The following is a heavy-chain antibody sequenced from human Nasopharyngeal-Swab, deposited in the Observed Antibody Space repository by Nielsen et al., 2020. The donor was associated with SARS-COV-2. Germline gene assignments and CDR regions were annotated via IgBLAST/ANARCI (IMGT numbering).Heavy chain of an antibody. CDR2: ISGSGGST. D-gene: IGHD3-3*01. CDR3: ARADRGVTIVYIRTPDMGWFDP. Sequence: GESLKISCAASGFTFSSYAMSWVRQAPGKGLEWVSAISGSGGSTYYADSVKGRFTISRDNSKNTLYLQMNSLRAEDTAVYYCARADRGVTIVYIRTPDMGWFDPWGQGTLVTVSS. J-gene: IGHJ5*02. CDR1: GFTFSSYA. V-gene: IGHV3-23*01.